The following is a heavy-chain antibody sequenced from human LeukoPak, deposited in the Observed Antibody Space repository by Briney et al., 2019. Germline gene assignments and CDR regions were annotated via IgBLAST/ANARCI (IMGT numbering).Heavy chain of an antibody. CDR2: INAGNGNT. CDR3: ARGHYGSGSYDAFDI. Sequence: GASVKVSCKASGYTFTSYAMHWVRQAPGQRLEWMGWINAGNGNTKYSQKFQGRVTITRDTSASTAYMELSSLRSEDTAVYYCARGHYGSGSYDAFDIWGQGTMVTVSS. D-gene: IGHD3-10*01. J-gene: IGHJ3*02. CDR1: GYTFTSYA. V-gene: IGHV1-3*01.